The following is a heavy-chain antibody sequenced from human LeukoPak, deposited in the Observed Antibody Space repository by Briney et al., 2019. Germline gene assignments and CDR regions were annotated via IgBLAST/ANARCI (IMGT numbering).Heavy chain of an antibody. CDR3: AKDSGSSGFNTTPFDY. J-gene: IGHJ4*02. CDR1: VSEFVFSNYG. D-gene: IGHD3-22*01. Sequence: GGSLTLSCAASVSEFVFSNYGMHWVRQAPGKGLEWVAVISYDGSNKYYADSVKGRFTISRDNSKNTLYLQMNSLRAEDTAVYYCAKDSGSSGFNTTPFDYWGQGTLVTVSS. CDR2: ISYDGSNK. V-gene: IGHV3-30*18.